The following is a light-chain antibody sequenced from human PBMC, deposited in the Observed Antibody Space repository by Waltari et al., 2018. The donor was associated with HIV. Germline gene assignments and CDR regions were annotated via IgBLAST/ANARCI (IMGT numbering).Light chain of an antibody. J-gene: IGKJ4*01. CDR3: QHYGGSPPRLT. V-gene: IGKV3-20*01. CDR1: QSVSSSY. CDR2: GVS. Sequence: EIVLTQSPGTLSLSPGERATLSCRASQSVSSSYLAWYQQKPGQAPRLLIHGVSRRATGIPDRFSGSGSGTDITLAISRLEPEDFAVYYCQHYGGSPPRLTFGGGTKVEIK.